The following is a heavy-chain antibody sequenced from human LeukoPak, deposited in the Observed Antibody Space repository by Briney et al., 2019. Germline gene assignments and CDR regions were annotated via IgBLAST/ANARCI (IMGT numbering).Heavy chain of an antibody. CDR2: IYYSGST. D-gene: IGHD6-13*01. J-gene: IGHJ6*03. CDR1: GGSISSYY. Sequence: SETLSLTCTVSGGSISSYYWSWIRQPPGKGLEWIGYIYYSGSTNYNPSLKSRVTISVDTSKNQFSLKLSSVTAADTAVYYCARENIAAAGTNWDYYYYMDVWGKGTTVTASS. V-gene: IGHV4-59*01. CDR3: ARENIAAAGTNWDYYYYMDV.